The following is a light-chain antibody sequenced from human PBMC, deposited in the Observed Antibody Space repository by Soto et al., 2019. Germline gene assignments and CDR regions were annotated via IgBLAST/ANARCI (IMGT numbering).Light chain of an antibody. V-gene: IGKV3D-20*01. CDR3: QQYASSPLT. CDR2: GAS. Sequence: PGERATLPCGASQSVGRDYLAWYQQKPGLAPRLLIHGASIRATGIPDRFSGSGSGTDFTLIINRLEPEDFAVYFCQQYASSPLTFGGGTEVEIK. J-gene: IGKJ4*01. CDR1: QSVGRDY.